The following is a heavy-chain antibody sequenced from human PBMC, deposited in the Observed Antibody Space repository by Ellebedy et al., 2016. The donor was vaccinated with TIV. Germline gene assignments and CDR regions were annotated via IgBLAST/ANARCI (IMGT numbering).Heavy chain of an antibody. D-gene: IGHD4-17*01. CDR3: SRHTDYALDY. CDR1: GFTFSNYA. CDR2: INGIGDTT. J-gene: IGHJ4*02. V-gene: IGHV3-23*01. Sequence: GESLKISCAASGFTFSNYAMSWVRQAPGMGLEWVSMINGIGDTTFDADSLKGRFTISRDNSKNTVYLEINSLRAEDTAVYYCSRHTDYALDYWGQGALVTVSS.